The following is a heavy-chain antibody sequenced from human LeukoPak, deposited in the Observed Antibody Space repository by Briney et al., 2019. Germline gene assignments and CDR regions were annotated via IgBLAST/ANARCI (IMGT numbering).Heavy chain of an antibody. CDR3: AKRPVALRVFDY. CDR1: GFTFSSNA. J-gene: IGHJ4*02. D-gene: IGHD2-21*01. CDR2: ISAGGGGT. Sequence: PGGSLRLSCAASGFTFSSNAMSWVRQAPGKGLEWVSSISAGGGGTYYADSVKGRFTISRDNSKNTLYLQLNSLRAEDTAVYFCAKRPVALRVFDYWGQGTLVTVSS. V-gene: IGHV3-23*01.